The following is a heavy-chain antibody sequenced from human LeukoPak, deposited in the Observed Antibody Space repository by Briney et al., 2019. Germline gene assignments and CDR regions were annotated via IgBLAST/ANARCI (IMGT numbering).Heavy chain of an antibody. CDR1: GVTFSNYA. CDR3: AKRAEYDTSGYYGY. D-gene: IGHD3-22*01. V-gene: IGHV3-23*01. J-gene: IGHJ4*02. Sequence: GGSLRLSCSASGVTFSNYAMTWVRQAPGKGLEWVSLIGNGGSTYYAGSVKGRFTISRDNSKNTVYLQMNSLRVEDTAVYYCAKRAEYDTSGYYGYWGQGTLVTVSS. CDR2: IGNGGST.